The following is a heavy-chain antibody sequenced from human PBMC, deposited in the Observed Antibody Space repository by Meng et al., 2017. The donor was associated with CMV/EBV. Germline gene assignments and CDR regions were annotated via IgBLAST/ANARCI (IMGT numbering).Heavy chain of an antibody. CDR2: IYPNSGGT. CDR3: VRDHNWGPDY. J-gene: IGHJ4*02. D-gene: IGHD1-1*01. V-gene: IGHV1-2*02. Sequence: QVKVVQPGAEVQSPGASVKVSCQNAGYRFSDHYMHWVRQAPGQGLEWMGWIYPNSGGTHYAQKFQDRVTMTRDTSISTVYMELSRLTSDDTAVYYCVRDHNWGPDYWGQGTLVTVSS. CDR1: GYRFSDHY.